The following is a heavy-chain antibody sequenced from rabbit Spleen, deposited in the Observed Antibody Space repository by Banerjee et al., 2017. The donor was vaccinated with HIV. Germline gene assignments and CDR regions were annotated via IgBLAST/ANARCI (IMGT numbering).Heavy chain of an antibody. CDR3: GEDSARRERFNL. Sequence: QEQLVESGGGLVQPEGSLTLTCKASGFYFSCSSYMCWVRQAPGKGLEWIACIYAVSSSRSYSACSKEGRFTLSKSSSTMVTQKTTSLAAAATTYYFCGEDSARRERFNLWGPGTLVTVS. V-gene: IGHV1S45*01. J-gene: IGHJ4*01. CDR2: IYAVSSSRS. CDR1: GFYFSCSSY.